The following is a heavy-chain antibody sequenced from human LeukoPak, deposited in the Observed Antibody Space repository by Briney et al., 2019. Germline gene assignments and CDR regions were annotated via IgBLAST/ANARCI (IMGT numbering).Heavy chain of an antibody. CDR2: INHSGST. J-gene: IGHJ6*03. D-gene: IGHD5-18*01. V-gene: IGHV4-34*01. CDR3: ARAPERWYSYGSYTYYYMDV. CDR1: GGSFSGYY. Sequence: PSETLSLTCAVYGGSFSGYYWGWIRQPPGKGLEWIGEINHSGSTNYNPSLKSRVTISVDTSKNQFSLKLSSVTAADTTVYYCARAPERWYSYGSYTYYYMDVWGKGTTVTVSS.